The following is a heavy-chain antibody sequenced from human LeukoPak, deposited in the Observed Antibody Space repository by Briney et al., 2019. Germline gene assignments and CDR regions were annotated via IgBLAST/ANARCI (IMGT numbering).Heavy chain of an antibody. J-gene: IGHJ6*04. Sequence: GGSVRLSCAASRLSISFYWMRWVRQVPGKGLEWVANINQEGTEKNYVDSVKGRFTISRDNAKNSVYLQMNSLRDEDTAVYYCARDPEGDDYDMDVWGEGTADTVSS. CDR2: INQEGTEK. D-gene: IGHD3-16*01. CDR1: RLSISFYW. V-gene: IGHV3-7*04. CDR3: ARDPEGDDYDMDV.